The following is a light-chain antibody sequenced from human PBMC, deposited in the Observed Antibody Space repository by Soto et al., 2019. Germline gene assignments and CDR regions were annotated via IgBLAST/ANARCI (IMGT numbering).Light chain of an antibody. CDR3: QKYDSAPWT. CDR2: AAS. CDR1: QGISNY. V-gene: IGKV1-27*01. J-gene: IGKJ1*01. Sequence: DIQMTQSPSSLSATVRDRVTITCRASQGISNYLAWYQQKPGKVPKLLIYAASTLQSGVPSRFSGSGSATDFTLTISSLQPEDVATYYYQKYDSAPWTFGQGTKVEIK.